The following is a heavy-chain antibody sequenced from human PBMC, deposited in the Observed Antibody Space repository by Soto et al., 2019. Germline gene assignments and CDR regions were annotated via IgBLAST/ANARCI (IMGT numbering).Heavy chain of an antibody. Sequence: QITLKESGPTLVKPTQTLTLTCTFSGFSLSTSGVGVGWIRQPPVKPLEWLALIYWDDDKRYSPSLKSSLTIPKDTSKNQVVLTMTDMDPVETATYYCAHRPLWFGEPNDNGFVPWCQGTPGTVSS. J-gene: IGHJ5*02. D-gene: IGHD3-10*01. CDR1: GFSLSTSGVG. V-gene: IGHV2-5*02. CDR3: AHRPLWFGEPNDNGFVP. CDR2: IYWDDDK.